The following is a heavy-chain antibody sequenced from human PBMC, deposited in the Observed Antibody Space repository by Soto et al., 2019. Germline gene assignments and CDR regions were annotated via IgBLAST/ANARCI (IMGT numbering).Heavy chain of an antibody. D-gene: IGHD6-19*01. CDR2: ISYDGINK. Sequence: QVQLVESGGGVVQPGRSLRLSCAASGFTFSSYAMHWVRQAPGKGLEWVAVISYDGINKYYADSVKGRFTISRDNSKNTLYLQMNSLRAEDTAVYYCAREAAVAVWGQGTLVTVSS. J-gene: IGHJ4*02. V-gene: IGHV3-30-3*01. CDR1: GFTFSSYA. CDR3: AREAAVAV.